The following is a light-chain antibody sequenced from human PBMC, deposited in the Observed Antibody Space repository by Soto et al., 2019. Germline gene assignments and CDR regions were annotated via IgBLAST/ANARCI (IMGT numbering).Light chain of an antibody. CDR3: QQSYNSPQT. CDR1: QTISNW. V-gene: IGKV1-5*01. J-gene: IGKJ1*01. Sequence: DIQMTQSPSTLSASVGDRVTITCRASQTISNWLAWYQQKPGKAPKLLIYDASSLESGVPSRFSGSGSGTEFTLTISSLQPDDFATYSCQQSYNSPQTFGQGTKVDIK. CDR2: DAS.